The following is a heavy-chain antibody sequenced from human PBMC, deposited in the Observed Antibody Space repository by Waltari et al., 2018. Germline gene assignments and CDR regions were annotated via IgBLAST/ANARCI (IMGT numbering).Heavy chain of an antibody. V-gene: IGHV3-53*01. CDR2: IYSGGST. D-gene: IGHD4-17*01. J-gene: IGHJ4*02. CDR3: ARGTDYGDPFDY. Sequence: EVQLVESGGGLIQPGGSLGLSCAASGFTVSSNYMSWVRQAPGKGLEWVSVIYSGGSTYYADSVKCRFTISRDNSENTLYLQMNSLRAEDTAVYYCARGTDYGDPFDYWGQGTLVTVSS. CDR1: GFTVSSNY.